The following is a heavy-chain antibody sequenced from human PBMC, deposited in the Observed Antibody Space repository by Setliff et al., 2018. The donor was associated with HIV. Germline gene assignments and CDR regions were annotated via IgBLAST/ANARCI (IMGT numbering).Heavy chain of an antibody. Sequence: PGGSLRLSCAASGFTFSSYGMHWVRQAPGKGLEWVAYISYDGSSKYYADSVKGRFTISRDKSKSTLYLQMNSLRVEDTAVYYCARVWAMQQLVPGYWGQGTLVTVS. CDR3: ARVWAMQQLVPGY. J-gene: IGHJ4*02. V-gene: IGHV3-30*06. CDR2: ISYDGSSK. D-gene: IGHD6-6*01. CDR1: GFTFSSYG.